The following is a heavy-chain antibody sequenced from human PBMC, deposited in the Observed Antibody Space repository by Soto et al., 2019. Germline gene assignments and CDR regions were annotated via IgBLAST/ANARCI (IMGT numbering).Heavy chain of an antibody. J-gene: IGHJ4*02. CDR2: IYYSGST. CDR3: ASTYYNASSGPFAY. CDR1: GGSISSGNYY. D-gene: IGHD3-22*01. V-gene: IGHV4-31*03. Sequence: PSETLSLTCTVSGGSISSGNYYWSWIRQHPGKGLEWIGYIYYSGSTYYNPSLKSRVTISVDTSKNQFSLKLSSVTAVDTAVYYCASTYYNASSGPFAYWGQXTLXTXXS.